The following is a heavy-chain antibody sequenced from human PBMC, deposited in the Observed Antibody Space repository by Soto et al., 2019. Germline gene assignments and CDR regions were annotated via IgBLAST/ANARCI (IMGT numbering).Heavy chain of an antibody. Sequence: SETLSLTCAVYGGSFSAYFWTWIRQPPGQGLEWLGEINHSGSTNFNPSLKGRLTISMDTSKNQFSLQLNSVTAADTAVYYCTACIGGYYSGFDYWGQGTLVTVSS. D-gene: IGHD2-15*01. J-gene: IGHJ4*02. CDR2: INHSGST. CDR1: GGSFSAYF. CDR3: TACIGGYYSGFDY. V-gene: IGHV4-34*01.